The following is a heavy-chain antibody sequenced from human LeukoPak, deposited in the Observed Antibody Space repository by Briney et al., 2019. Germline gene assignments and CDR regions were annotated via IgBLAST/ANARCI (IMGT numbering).Heavy chain of an antibody. V-gene: IGHV5-51*01. Sequence: GESLKISCKGSGYSFTTYWIGWVRQMPGKRLEWMGFIYPGKSDTRYSPSFQGQVTISADKSINTAYLQWSSLEASDTAMYYCARHSYYYDTSRPYDSWGQGNLVTVSS. J-gene: IGHJ4*02. CDR1: GYSFTTYW. D-gene: IGHD3-22*01. CDR2: IYPGKSDT. CDR3: ARHSYYYDTSRPYDS.